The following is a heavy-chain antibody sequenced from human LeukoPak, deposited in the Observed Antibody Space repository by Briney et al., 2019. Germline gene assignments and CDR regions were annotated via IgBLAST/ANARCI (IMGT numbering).Heavy chain of an antibody. CDR1: GGSFSGYY. CDR2: INHSGST. CDR3: ARDFYGYSSGWSTFTPWFDP. D-gene: IGHD6-19*01. J-gene: IGHJ5*02. V-gene: IGHV4-34*01. Sequence: PSETLSLTCAVYGGSFSGYYWSWIRQPPGKGLEWIGEINHSGSTNYNPSLKSRVTISVDTYKNQFSLKLSSVTAADTAVYYCARDFYGYSSGWSTFTPWFDPWGQGTLVTVSS.